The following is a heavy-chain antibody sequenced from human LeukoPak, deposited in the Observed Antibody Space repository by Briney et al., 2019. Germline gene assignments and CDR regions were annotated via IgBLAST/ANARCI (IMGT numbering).Heavy chain of an antibody. CDR3: ARSGPAAGRPDAIEI. CDR1: GGSVSSSSFY. V-gene: IGHV4-39*07. Sequence: SETLSLTCTLSGGSVSSSSFYWGWIRQPPGKGLECIGTIYYSGITYYSSSLKSRVTISVDTSKNQFSLKPSSVTAADTAVYFWARSGPAAGRPDAIEIWGQGTLVTVSS. J-gene: IGHJ3*02. D-gene: IGHD2-2*01. CDR2: IYYSGIT.